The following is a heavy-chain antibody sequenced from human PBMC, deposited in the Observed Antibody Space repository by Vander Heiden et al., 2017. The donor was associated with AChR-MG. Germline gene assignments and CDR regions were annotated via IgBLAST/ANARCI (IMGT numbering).Heavy chain of an antibody. Sequence: QLVESGGGLVKPGESLRLSCAASGFTFSGSSMNWVRQSPGKGLEWVASITRSSKYIYYADSVDGRFIISRDNAKNSLILQMNSLRAEDTAVYYCARDLDSSGLYIDLWGQGTLVTVSS. J-gene: IGHJ5*02. V-gene: IGHV3-21*01. CDR3: ARDLDSSGLYIDL. D-gene: IGHD6-19*01. CDR1: GFTFSGSS. CDR2: ITRSSKYI.